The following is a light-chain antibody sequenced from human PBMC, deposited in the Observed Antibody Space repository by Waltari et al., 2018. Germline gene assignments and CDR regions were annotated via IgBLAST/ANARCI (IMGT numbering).Light chain of an antibody. V-gene: IGLV2-23*02. CDR3: CSYAGSTTYV. CDR1: SSHVESYNL. Sequence: QSALPQPASLSGSPGQSTSLSCPGTSSHVESYNLVSWYLQHPGKAPKVMLYEVHKRPPGGSNSHAGSKSGNTTTLTISGLQAEDEADYYSCSYAGSTTYVFGTGTRVTVL. J-gene: IGLJ1*01. CDR2: EVH.